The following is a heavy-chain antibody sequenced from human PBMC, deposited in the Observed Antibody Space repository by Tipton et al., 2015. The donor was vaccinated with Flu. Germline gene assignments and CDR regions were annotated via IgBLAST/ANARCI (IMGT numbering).Heavy chain of an antibody. V-gene: IGHV4-39*07. CDR3: ARSATYYDFWSGYYMPATPIDY. CDR1: GGSISSSSYY. J-gene: IGHJ4*02. CDR2: IYYSGST. Sequence: TLSLTCTVSGGSISSSSYYWGWIRQPPGNGLEWIGSIYYSGSTYYNPSLKSRVTISVDTSKNQFSLKLSSVTAADTAVYYCARSATYYDFWSGYYMPATPIDYWGQGTLVTVSS. D-gene: IGHD3-3*01.